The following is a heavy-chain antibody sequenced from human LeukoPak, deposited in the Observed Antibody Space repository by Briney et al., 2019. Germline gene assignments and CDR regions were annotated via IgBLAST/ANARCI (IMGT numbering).Heavy chain of an antibody. Sequence: GGSLRLSCAASGFTFSSYGMHWVRQAPGKGLEWVALISYDGSNKYYADSVKGRFAISRDNSKNTLYLQMNSLRAEDTAVYYCAKRTKVGATTYYYFGMDVWGQGTTVIVSS. J-gene: IGHJ6*02. CDR3: AKRTKVGATTYYYFGMDV. CDR1: GFTFSSYG. V-gene: IGHV3-30*18. D-gene: IGHD1-26*01. CDR2: ISYDGSNK.